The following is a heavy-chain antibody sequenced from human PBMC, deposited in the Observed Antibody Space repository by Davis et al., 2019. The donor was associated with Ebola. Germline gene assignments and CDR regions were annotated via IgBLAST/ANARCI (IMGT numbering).Heavy chain of an antibody. CDR1: GGSISSYY. J-gene: IGHJ4*02. D-gene: IGHD5-24*01. Sequence: PSETLSLTCTVSGGSISSYYWSWIRQSPGKGLEWIGQIDHSGSSNYNPSLKSRVTISVDTSKNQFSLKLTSVTAADTAMYYCARGLLGYMNYWGQGTLVIVSS. CDR2: IDHSGSS. CDR3: ARGLLGYMNY. V-gene: IGHV4-34*01.